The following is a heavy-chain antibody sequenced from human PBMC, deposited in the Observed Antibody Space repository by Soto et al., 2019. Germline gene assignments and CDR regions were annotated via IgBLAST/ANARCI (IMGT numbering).Heavy chain of an antibody. D-gene: IGHD2-2*01. CDR2: IYYSGST. CDR1: GGSISSGDYY. V-gene: IGHV4-30-4*01. CDR3: ARGDIVVVPADLMLNWSDP. J-gene: IGHJ5*02. Sequence: SETLSLTCTVAGGSISSGDYYWIWIRHPPGKGLEWIGYIYYSGSTYYNPSLKSRVSISVDTSKNQFSLKLSSVTAADTAVYYCARGDIVVVPADLMLNWSDPCGQGTLGTVSP.